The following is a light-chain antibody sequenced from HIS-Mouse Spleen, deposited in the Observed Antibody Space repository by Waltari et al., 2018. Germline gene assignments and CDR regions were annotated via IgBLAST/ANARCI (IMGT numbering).Light chain of an antibody. V-gene: IGLV2-14*01. CDR2: EVS. CDR1: SSDAGVYNY. J-gene: IGLJ1*01. Sequence: QSALTQPASVSGSPGQSITISCTGTSSDAGVYNYGPCYQQHPGKAPKLMIYEVSNRPSGVSNRFSGSKSGNTASLTISGLQAEDEADYYCSSYTSSSTYVFGTGTKVTVL. CDR3: SSYTSSSTYV.